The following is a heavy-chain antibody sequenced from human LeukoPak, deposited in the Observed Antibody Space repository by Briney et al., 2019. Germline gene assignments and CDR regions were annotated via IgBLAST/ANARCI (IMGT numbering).Heavy chain of an antibody. Sequence: SETLSLTCTVSGGSISSYYWSWIRQPAGKGLEWIGRIYTSGSTNYNPSLKSRVTMSVDTSKNQFSLKLSSVTAADTAVYYCATGYCSSTSCYTQIEDIWGQGTMVTVSS. J-gene: IGHJ3*02. CDR1: GGSISSYY. D-gene: IGHD2-2*02. V-gene: IGHV4-4*07. CDR3: ATGYCSSTSCYTQIEDI. CDR2: IYTSGST.